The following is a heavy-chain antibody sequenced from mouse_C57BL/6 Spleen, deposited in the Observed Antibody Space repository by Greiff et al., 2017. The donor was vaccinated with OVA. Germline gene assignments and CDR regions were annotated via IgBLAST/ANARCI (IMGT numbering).Heavy chain of an antibody. Sequence: VQLQQPGAELVRPGSSVKLSCKASGYTFTSYWMHWVKQRPIQGLEWIGNIDPSDSETHYNQKFKDKATLTVDKSSSTAYMQLSSLTSEDSAVYYCARSELRPNYFDYWGQGTTLTVSS. CDR2: IDPSDSET. CDR1: GYTFTSYW. D-gene: IGHD3-2*02. V-gene: IGHV1-52*01. CDR3: ARSELRPNYFDY. J-gene: IGHJ2*01.